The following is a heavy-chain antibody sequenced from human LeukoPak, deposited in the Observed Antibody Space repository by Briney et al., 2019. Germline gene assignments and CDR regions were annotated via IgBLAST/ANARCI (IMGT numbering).Heavy chain of an antibody. CDR3: AVDRRFKIFDY. CDR1: GRAFSNSW. V-gene: IGHV3-7*01. Sequence: PGGSLRLSCATSGRAFSNSWMYWVRQAPGKGLEWVASIKPDGSEDFYADSVKGRFNISRDNAKNSLFLQMTNLKAEDTAVYYCAVDRRFKIFDYWGKGTLVTVSS. J-gene: IGHJ4*02. CDR2: IKPDGSED. D-gene: IGHD5-24*01.